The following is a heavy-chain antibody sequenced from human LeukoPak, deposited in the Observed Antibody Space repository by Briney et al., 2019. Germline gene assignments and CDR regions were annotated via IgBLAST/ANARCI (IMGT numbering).Heavy chain of an antibody. Sequence: GGSLRLSCAASGFTFSSYNMNWVRQAPGKGLEWVSSITTSSTNTFYADSVKGRFTISRDNAKNSLYLQMNSLRAEDTAIYYCARDQGGEQSYWGQGTLVTVSS. V-gene: IGHV3-21*01. D-gene: IGHD3-16*01. J-gene: IGHJ4*02. CDR1: GFTFSSYN. CDR3: ARDQGGEQSY. CDR2: ITTSSTNT.